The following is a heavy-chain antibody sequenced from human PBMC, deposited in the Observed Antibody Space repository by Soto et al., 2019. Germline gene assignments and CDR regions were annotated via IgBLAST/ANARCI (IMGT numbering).Heavy chain of an antibody. CDR1: GFSFSSYW. CDR3: ARAGSYRFDY. J-gene: IGHJ4*02. CDR2: INAGGTSI. D-gene: IGHD3-10*01. V-gene: IGHV3-74*01. Sequence: GGSLRLSCXGXGFSFSSYWVHWVRQPPGKGLEWVSRINAGGTSISYADSVKGRFTISRDNAKNTLYLQMDGLGVDDTAVYYCARAGSYRFDYWGLGTLVTVS.